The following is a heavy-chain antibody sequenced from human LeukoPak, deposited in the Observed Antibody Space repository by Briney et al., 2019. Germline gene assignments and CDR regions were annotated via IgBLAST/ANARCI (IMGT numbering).Heavy chain of an antibody. Sequence: WASVKVSCKASGYTFTSYYMHWVRQAPGQGLEWMGIINPSGGSTSYAQKFQGRVTMTRDTTTSTVYMELSSLRSEDMAVYYCARARYETRIWPKSRYDYYHYMDVWGKGTTVTVSS. CDR1: GYTFTSYY. V-gene: IGHV1-46*01. J-gene: IGHJ6*03. D-gene: IGHD3-3*01. CDR2: INPSGGST. CDR3: ARARYETRIWPKSRYDYYHYMDV.